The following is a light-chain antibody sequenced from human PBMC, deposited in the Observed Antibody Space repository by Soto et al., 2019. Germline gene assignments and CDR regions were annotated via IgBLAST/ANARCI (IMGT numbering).Light chain of an antibody. Sequence: QSVLTQPASVSGTPGQSITISCTGTSSDVGGYNYVSWYQQHPGKAPKLMIYDVSNRPSGVSNRFSGSKSGNTASLTISGLQAEDEADYYCSSYTSSSTLDVVFGGGTKHTFL. V-gene: IGLV2-14*01. J-gene: IGLJ2*01. CDR2: DVS. CDR3: SSYTSSSTLDVV. CDR1: SSDVGGYNY.